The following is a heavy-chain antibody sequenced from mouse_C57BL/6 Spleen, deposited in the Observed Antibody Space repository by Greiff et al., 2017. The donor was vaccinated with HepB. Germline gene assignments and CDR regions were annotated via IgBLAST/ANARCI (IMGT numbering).Heavy chain of an antibody. D-gene: IGHD2-3*01. V-gene: IGHV14-4*01. Sequence: VQLQQPGAELVKPGASVKLSCKASGYTFTSYWMQWVKQRPGQGLEWIGWIDPETGDTEYASKFQGKATITADTSSNTAYLQLSSLTSEDTAVYYCTRWLLEAMDYWGQGTSVTVSS. J-gene: IGHJ4*01. CDR2: IDPETGDT. CDR3: TRWLLEAMDY. CDR1: GYTFTSYW.